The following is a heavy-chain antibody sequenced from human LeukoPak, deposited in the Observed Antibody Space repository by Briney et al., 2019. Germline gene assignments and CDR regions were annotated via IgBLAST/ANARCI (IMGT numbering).Heavy chain of an antibody. Sequence: GGSLRLSCAASGFTFSSYSMNWVRQAPGKGLEWVSSISSSSSYIYYADSVKGRFTISRDNAKNSLYLQMNSLRAEDTAVYYCAAIRVGATRFYFDYWGQGTLVTVSS. J-gene: IGHJ4*02. D-gene: IGHD1-26*01. CDR1: GFTFSSYS. CDR2: ISSSSSYI. CDR3: AAIRVGATRFYFDY. V-gene: IGHV3-21*01.